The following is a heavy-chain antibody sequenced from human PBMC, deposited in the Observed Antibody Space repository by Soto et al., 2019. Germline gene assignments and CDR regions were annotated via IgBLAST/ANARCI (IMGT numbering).Heavy chain of an antibody. D-gene: IGHD3-3*01. CDR2: MNPNSGNT. V-gene: IGHV1-8*01. J-gene: IGHJ2*01. CDR1: GYTFKDYD. CDR3: ARRMTWSLWCFDL. Sequence: QVQLLQSGAEVKQPGTSVRVSCRASGYTFKDYDINWVRRAPGQGLEWMGWMNPNSGNTAYARKFHDRITMTRSVSAGTAFMELNSLTPEDTAVYYCARRMTWSLWCFDLWCSGTQVTVSS.